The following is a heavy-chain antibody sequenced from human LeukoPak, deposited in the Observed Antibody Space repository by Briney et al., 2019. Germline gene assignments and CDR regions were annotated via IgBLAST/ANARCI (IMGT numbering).Heavy chain of an antibody. CDR1: GGSISSYY. J-gene: IGHJ4*02. CDR3: ARDPNYSGWFGFDY. Sequence: SSETLSLTCTVSGGSISSYYWSWIRQPPGKGLEWIGYIYYSGSTNYNPSLKSRVTISVDTSKNQFSLQLNSVTPEDTAVYYCARDPNYSGWFGFDYWGQGTLVTVSS. V-gene: IGHV4-59*12. D-gene: IGHD6-19*01. CDR2: IYYSGST.